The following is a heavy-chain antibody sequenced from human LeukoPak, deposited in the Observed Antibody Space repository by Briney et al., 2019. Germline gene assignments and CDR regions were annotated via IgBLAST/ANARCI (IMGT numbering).Heavy chain of an antibody. D-gene: IGHD4-17*01. CDR3: AKDPPDYGDYEGAFDI. V-gene: IGHV3-23*01. Sequence: PGGSLRLSCAASGFTFSSYAMSWVRQAPGKGLEWVSAISGSGGSTYYADSVKGRFTISRDNSKNTLYLQMNSLRAEDTAVYYCAKDPPDYGDYEGAFDIWGQGTMVTVSS. CDR1: GFTFSSYA. CDR2: ISGSGGST. J-gene: IGHJ3*02.